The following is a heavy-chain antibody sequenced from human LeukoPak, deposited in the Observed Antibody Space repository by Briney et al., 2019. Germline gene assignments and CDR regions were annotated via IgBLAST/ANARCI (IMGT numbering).Heavy chain of an antibody. CDR3: ARSRAFNSGAFDP. CDR2: IYNGVNT. V-gene: IGHV4-61*01. Sequence: SETLSLTCTVSGASVSSASYWTWIRQPPGKGVEWIAHIYNGVNTNYNPPLESRVTISVDTSKNQFSLRLNSVTAADTAVYYCARSRAFNSGAFDPWGQGSLVTVSS. D-gene: IGHD1-26*01. J-gene: IGHJ5*02. CDR1: GASVSSASY.